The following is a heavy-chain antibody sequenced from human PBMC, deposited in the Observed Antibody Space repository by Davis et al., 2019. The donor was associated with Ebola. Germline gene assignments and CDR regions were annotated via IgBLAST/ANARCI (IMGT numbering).Heavy chain of an antibody. V-gene: IGHV3-64*01. CDR3: AKSVTVTTLGYFDY. Sequence: GGSLRLSCAASGFTFSSYAMHWVRQAPGKGLEYVSAISSNGGSTYYANSVKGRFTISRDNSKNTLYLQMGSLRAEDTAVYYCAKSVTVTTLGYFDYWGQGTLVTVSS. D-gene: IGHD4-17*01. J-gene: IGHJ4*02. CDR2: ISSNGGST. CDR1: GFTFSSYA.